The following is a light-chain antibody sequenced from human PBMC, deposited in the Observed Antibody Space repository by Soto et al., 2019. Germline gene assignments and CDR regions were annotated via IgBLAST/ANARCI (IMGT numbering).Light chain of an antibody. Sequence: DTQMTQTLYSVCASVGDRESISCLGRVPICIWLAWYQQKPGTAPKLVISAATNLASGVPSRFSGSGSGTDFTLTISSLQAEDFATYYCQQATSFPLTFGGGTKVE. CDR1: VPICIW. V-gene: IGKV1-12*01. CDR3: QQATSFPLT. CDR2: AAT. J-gene: IGKJ4*01.